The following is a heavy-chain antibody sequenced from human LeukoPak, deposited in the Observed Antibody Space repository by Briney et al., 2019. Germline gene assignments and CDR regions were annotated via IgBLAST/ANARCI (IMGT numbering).Heavy chain of an antibody. CDR3: ARGGWFGDNNWFDP. Sequence: GGSLRLSCAASGFTFSSYSMNWVRQAPGKGLEWVSYISSASNTIYYADSVKGRFTISRDNAKNSSYLQMNSLRAEDTAMYYCARGGWFGDNNWFDPWGQGTLVTVSS. V-gene: IGHV3-48*01. D-gene: IGHD3-10*01. CDR2: ISSASNTI. CDR1: GFTFSSYS. J-gene: IGHJ5*02.